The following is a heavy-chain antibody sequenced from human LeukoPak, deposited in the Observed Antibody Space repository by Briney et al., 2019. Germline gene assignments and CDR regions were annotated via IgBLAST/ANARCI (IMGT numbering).Heavy chain of an antibody. V-gene: IGHV3-66*01. CDR2: IYSGGST. J-gene: IGHJ3*02. Sequence: QPGGSLRLSCVASGFTVSSNYMSWVRQAPGKGLEWVSVIYSGGSTYYADSVKGRFTISRDNSKNTLYLQMNSLRAEDTAVYYCAKEGAASSGWYGDAFDIWGQGTMVTVSS. CDR3: AKEGAASSGWYGDAFDI. CDR1: GFTVSSNY. D-gene: IGHD6-19*01.